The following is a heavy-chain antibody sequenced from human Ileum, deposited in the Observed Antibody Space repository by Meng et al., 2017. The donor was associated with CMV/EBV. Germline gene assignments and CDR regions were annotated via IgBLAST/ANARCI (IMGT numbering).Heavy chain of an antibody. V-gene: IGHV3-23*01. CDR2: SNYNGGRT. Sequence: SYVASGVTVSSFSIFCGLDAPGKGVECVSASNYNGGRTYYLDSGKGRCTISRDNSRNTVSLQMNSLRAEDTAVYFFLKRDSAMFPSDYWGQGTLVTVSS. J-gene: IGHJ4*02. CDR1: GVTVSSFS. D-gene: IGHD2-2*01. CDR3: LKRDSAMFPSDY.